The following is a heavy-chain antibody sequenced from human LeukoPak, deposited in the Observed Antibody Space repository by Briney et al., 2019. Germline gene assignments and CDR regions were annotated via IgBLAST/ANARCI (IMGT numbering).Heavy chain of an antibody. CDR1: GGSISGYN. D-gene: IGHD2-2*01. J-gene: IGHJ4*02. CDR3: AGSLVGSTYFDY. V-gene: IGHV4-4*07. Sequence: PSETLSLTCTVSGGSISGYNWNWIRQPAGKELEWIGRISTGGNTAYNPSLKSRITLSLDTTKNQLSLNLTSVTAADTAMYYCAGSLVGSTYFDYWGQGTLVTVSS. CDR2: ISTGGNT.